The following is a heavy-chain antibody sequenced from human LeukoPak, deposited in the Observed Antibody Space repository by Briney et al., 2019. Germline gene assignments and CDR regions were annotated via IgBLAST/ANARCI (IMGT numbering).Heavy chain of an antibody. Sequence: SETLSLTCTVSGGSISSYYWSWMRQPPGKGLEWIRYIYYSGSTNYNPSLKSRVTISVDTSKNQFSLKLSSVTAADTAVYYCARRNRFDSSGYDDAFDIWGQGTMVTVSS. CDR3: ARRNRFDSSGYDDAFDI. CDR2: IYYSGST. J-gene: IGHJ3*02. D-gene: IGHD3-22*01. V-gene: IGHV4-59*01. CDR1: GGSISSYY.